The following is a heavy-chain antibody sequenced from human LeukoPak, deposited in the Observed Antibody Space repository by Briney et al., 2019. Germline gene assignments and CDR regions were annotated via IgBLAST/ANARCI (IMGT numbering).Heavy chain of an antibody. CDR3: ARSHHYYDSSGHGY. V-gene: IGHV4-34*01. CDR1: GRSFSGSY. D-gene: IGHD3-22*01. J-gene: IGHJ4*02. Sequence: SETLSLTCAVYGRSFSGSYWNWIRQPPGKGLEWIGEINHSGSTNYNPSLKSRVTISVDTSKNQFSLKLSSVTAADTAVYYCARSHHYYDSSGHGYWGQGTLVTVSS. CDR2: INHSGST.